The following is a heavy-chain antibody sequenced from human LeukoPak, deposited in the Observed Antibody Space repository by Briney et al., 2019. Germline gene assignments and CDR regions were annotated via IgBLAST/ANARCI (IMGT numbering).Heavy chain of an antibody. V-gene: IGHV3-33*01. CDR2: IWYDGSNK. CDR1: GFTFSSYG. D-gene: IGHD2-2*01. CDR3: ARDKSSSTNLFDY. Sequence: GRSLRLSCAASGFTFSSYGMHWVRQAPGKGLEWVAVIWYDGSNKYYADSVKGRFTISRDNSKNTLYLQMNSLRAEDTAVHYCARDKSSSTNLFDYWGQGTLVTVSS. J-gene: IGHJ4*02.